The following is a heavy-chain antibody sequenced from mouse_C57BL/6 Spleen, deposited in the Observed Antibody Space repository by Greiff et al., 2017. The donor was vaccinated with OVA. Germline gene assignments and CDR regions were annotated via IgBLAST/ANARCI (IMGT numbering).Heavy chain of an antibody. J-gene: IGHJ2*01. CDR3: ARLGDGQRASDY. Sequence: QVQLKQPGAELVRPGTSVKLSRKASGYTFTSYWMHWVKQRPGQGLEWIGVIDPSDSYTNYNQKFKGKATLTVDTSSSTAYMQLSSLTSEDSAVYYCARLGDGQRASDYWGQGTTLTVSS. CDR1: GYTFTSYW. D-gene: IGHD2-3*01. V-gene: IGHV1-59*01. CDR2: IDPSDSYT.